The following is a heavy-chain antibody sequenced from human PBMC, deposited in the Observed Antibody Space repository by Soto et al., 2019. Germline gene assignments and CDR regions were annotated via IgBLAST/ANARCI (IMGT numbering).Heavy chain of an antibody. CDR1: GFTFSSYG. V-gene: IGHV3-30*18. Sequence: GGSLRLSCAASGFTFSSYGMHWVRQAPGKGLEWVAVISYDGSNKYYADSVKDRFTISRDNSKNTLYLQMNSLRAEDTAVYYCAKDRGSSSSWYAGGGFYYYYYGMDVWGQGTTVTVSS. D-gene: IGHD6-13*01. CDR3: AKDRGSSSSWYAGGGFYYYYYGMDV. J-gene: IGHJ6*02. CDR2: ISYDGSNK.